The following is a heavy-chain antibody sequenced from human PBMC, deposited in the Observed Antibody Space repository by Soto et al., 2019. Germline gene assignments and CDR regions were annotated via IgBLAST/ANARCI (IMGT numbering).Heavy chain of an antibody. CDR3: ARPHSSSGMGDNWFDP. Sequence: QVQLVQSGAEVKKPGSSVKVSCKASGGTFSSYAISWVRQAPGQGLEWMGGIIPIFGTANYAQKFQGRVTMTADESTSTDYMELSSLRAEDTAVDYCARPHSSSGMGDNWFDPWGQGTRVTVSS. J-gene: IGHJ5*02. CDR1: GGTFSSYA. D-gene: IGHD6-13*01. CDR2: IIPIFGTA. V-gene: IGHV1-69*01.